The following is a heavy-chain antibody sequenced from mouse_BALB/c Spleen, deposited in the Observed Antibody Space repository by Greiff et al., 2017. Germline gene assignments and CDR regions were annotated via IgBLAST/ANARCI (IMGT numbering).Heavy chain of an antibody. J-gene: IGHJ4*01. CDR3: TRRYDEGYAMDY. D-gene: IGHD2-14*01. CDR1: GYTFTSYW. Sequence: QVHVKQPGAELVRPGASVKLSCKASGYTFTSYWINWVKQRPGQGLEWIGNIYPSDSYTNYNQKFKDKATLTVDKSSSTAYMQLSSPTSEDSAVYYCTRRYDEGYAMDYWGQGTSVTVSS. CDR2: IYPSDSYT. V-gene: IGHV1-69*02.